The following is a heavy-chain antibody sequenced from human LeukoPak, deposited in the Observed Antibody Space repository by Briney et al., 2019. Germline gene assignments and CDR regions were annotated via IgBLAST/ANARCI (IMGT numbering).Heavy chain of an antibody. CDR3: ARTIQARWSPIDY. CDR1: GGSISSGGYS. Sequence: PSETLSLTCAVSGGSISSGGYSWSWIRQPPGKGLEWIGYIYHSGSTYYNPSLKSRVTISVDTSKNQFSLKLSSVTAADTAVYYCARTIQARWSPIDYWGQGTLVTVSS. D-gene: IGHD2-2*02. J-gene: IGHJ4*02. CDR2: IYHSGST. V-gene: IGHV4-30-2*01.